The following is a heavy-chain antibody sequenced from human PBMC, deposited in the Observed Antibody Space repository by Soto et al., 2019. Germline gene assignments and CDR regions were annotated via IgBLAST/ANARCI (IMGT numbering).Heavy chain of an antibody. Sequence: VQLVESGGGLVQPGGSLRLSCAASGFTFSSYAMHWVRQAPGKGLEWVAVISYDGTNKNYADSVKGRFTISRDNSKKTLYLQMSSLRAEDTAVYYCARDTSAVTGTTGDFDYWGQGTLVTVSS. CDR3: ARDTSAVTGTTGDFDY. J-gene: IGHJ4*02. CDR1: GFTFSSYA. D-gene: IGHD1-20*01. CDR2: ISYDGTNK. V-gene: IGHV3-30-3*01.